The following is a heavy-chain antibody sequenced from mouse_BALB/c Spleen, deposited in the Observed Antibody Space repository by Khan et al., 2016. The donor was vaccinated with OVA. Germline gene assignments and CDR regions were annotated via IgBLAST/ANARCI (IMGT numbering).Heavy chain of an antibody. CDR3: AGFEASYYATDN. J-gene: IGHJ4*01. Sequence: VELVESGPGLVAPSQSLSITCTVSGFSLSNNGVSWVRQPPGKGLEWLGVIWGDGSINYHSTLKSRLGLSKDNSKSQVFLKLNRLQSDDKATYFCAGFEASYYATDNWGQGTSVIVSS. V-gene: IGHV2-3*01. CDR1: GFSLSNNG. D-gene: IGHD6-1*01. CDR2: IWGDGSI.